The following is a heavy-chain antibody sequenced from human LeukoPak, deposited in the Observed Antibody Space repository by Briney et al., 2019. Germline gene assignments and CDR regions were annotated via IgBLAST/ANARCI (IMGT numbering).Heavy chain of an antibody. CDR2: IIPIFGTA. J-gene: IGHJ4*02. Sequence: SVKVSCKASGGTFSSYAISWVRQAPGQGLEWMGGIIPIFGTANYAQKFQGRVTITADESTSTAYMELSSLRSEDTAVYYCARDDDSSSWYYYFDYWGQGTLVTGSS. CDR3: ARDDDSSSWYYYFDY. CDR1: GGTFSSYA. V-gene: IGHV1-69*01. D-gene: IGHD6-13*01.